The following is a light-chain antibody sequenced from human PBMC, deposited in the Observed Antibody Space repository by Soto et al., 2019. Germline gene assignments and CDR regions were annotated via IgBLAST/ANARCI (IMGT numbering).Light chain of an antibody. CDR3: QQYGSSPYT. Sequence: EIVMTQSPATLSVSPGERATLSCRASQSVNNNLAWYQQKPGLAPRLLIYDASSRATGIPDRFSGSGSGTDFTLTISRLEPEDFAVYYCQQYGSSPYTFGQGTKLEIK. V-gene: IGKV3D-20*01. J-gene: IGKJ2*01. CDR1: QSVNNN. CDR2: DAS.